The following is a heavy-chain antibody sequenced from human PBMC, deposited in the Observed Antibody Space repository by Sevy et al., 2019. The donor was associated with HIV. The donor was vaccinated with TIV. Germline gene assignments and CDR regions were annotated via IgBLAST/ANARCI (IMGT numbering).Heavy chain of an antibody. Sequence: GGSLRLSCAASGFTFSSYSMNWVRQAPGKGLEWVSSISSSSSYIYYADSVKGRFTISRDNAKNSLYLQMNSLRAEDTAVNYCAGDRGCSSTSCQRYYYYGMDVWGQGTTVTVSS. CDR1: GFTFSSYS. D-gene: IGHD2-2*01. V-gene: IGHV3-21*01. J-gene: IGHJ6*02. CDR2: ISSSSSYI. CDR3: AGDRGCSSTSCQRYYYYGMDV.